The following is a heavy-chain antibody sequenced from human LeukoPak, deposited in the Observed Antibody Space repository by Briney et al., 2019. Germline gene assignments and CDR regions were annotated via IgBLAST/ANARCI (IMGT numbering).Heavy chain of an antibody. D-gene: IGHD3-22*01. V-gene: IGHV4-59*01. CDR1: GGSLSSYY. CDR2: IYDSGST. J-gene: IGHJ4*02. CDR3: ARQSISGSSLSYFDY. Sequence: SETLSLTCTVSGGSLSSYYWSWIRQPPGKGLEWIGNIYDSGSTNYNPSLKSRVTISVDTSKNQCSLKLSSVAAAATAVYYCARQSISGSSLSYFDYWGQGTLVNVSS.